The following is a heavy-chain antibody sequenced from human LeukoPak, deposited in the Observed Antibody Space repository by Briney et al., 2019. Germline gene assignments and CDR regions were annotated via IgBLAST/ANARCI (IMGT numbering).Heavy chain of an antibody. CDR2: TRGTSGDT. Sequence: GGSLRLSCAASGFTLDSYAVTWVRQAPGKGLEWVSTRGTSGDTYYADSVKGRFTISRDISKNTVYLQMNSLWAEDTAVYYCARNGGYWNQGGFDPWGQGSLVTVSS. CDR3: ARNGGYWNQGGFDP. CDR1: GFTLDSYA. D-gene: IGHD5-18*01. V-gene: IGHV3-23*01. J-gene: IGHJ5*02.